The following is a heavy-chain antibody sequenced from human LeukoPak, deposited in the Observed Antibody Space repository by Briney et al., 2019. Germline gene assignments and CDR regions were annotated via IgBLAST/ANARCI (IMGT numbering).Heavy chain of an antibody. D-gene: IGHD5-18*01. CDR1: GLTFSSYG. Sequence: GGSLRLSCAASGLTFSSYGMHWVRQAPGKGLEWVAFIRYDGRNKYYVDSVKGRFTISRDNSKNTLSLQMSSLRAEDTAVYFCAKDAFRGYSYGYRVSMVWFDQWGQGILVTVSS. CDR3: AKDAFRGYSYGYRVSMVWFDQ. J-gene: IGHJ5*02. V-gene: IGHV3-30*02. CDR2: IRYDGRNK.